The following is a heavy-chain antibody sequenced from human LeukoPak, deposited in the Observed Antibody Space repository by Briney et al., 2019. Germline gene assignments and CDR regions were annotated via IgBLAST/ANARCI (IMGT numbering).Heavy chain of an antibody. CDR1: GFTFSSYG. V-gene: IGHV3-30*02. CDR2: IRYDGSNK. Sequence: GGSLRLSCAASGFTFSSYGMHWVRQAPGKGLEWVAFIRYDGSNKYYADSVKGRFTISRDNSKNTLYLLMNSLRAEDTAVYYCASHRDDFWIAFDIWGQGTMVTVSS. J-gene: IGHJ3*02. CDR3: ASHRDDFWIAFDI. D-gene: IGHD3-3*01.